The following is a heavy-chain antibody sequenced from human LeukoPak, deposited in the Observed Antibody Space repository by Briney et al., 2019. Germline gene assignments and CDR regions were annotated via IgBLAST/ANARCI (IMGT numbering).Heavy chain of an antibody. CDR2: IYNSGST. CDR3: ARGVAAAFTY. V-gene: IGHV4-59*01. Sequence: SETLSLTCTVSGGSISSYYWSWIRQPPGKGLEWIGYIYNSGSTNYNPSLKSRVTILAETSKNQFSLKLSSVTAADTAVYYCARGVAAAFTYWGQGTLVAVSS. D-gene: IGHD6-13*01. CDR1: GGSISSYY. J-gene: IGHJ4*02.